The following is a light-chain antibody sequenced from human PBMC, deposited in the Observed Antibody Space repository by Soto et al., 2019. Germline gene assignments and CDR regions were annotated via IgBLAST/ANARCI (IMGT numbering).Light chain of an antibody. Sequence: QSALTQPPSASGSPGQSVTISCTGTSGDVGGYNYVSWYQQNPGKVPKLMIYEVNKRPSGVPDRFSGSKSGNTASLTVSGLQAEDEADYYCTSYAGGNNVFGTGTKLTFL. J-gene: IGLJ1*01. CDR2: EVN. CDR1: SGDVGGYNY. V-gene: IGLV2-8*01. CDR3: TSYAGGNNV.